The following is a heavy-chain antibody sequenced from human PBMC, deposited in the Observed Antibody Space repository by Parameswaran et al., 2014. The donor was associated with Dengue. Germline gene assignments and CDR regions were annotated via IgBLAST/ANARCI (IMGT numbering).Heavy chain of an antibody. Sequence: GSLRLSCTVSGGSISSSSYYWGWIRQPQEGLEWIGSIYYSGSTYYNPSLKSRVTISVDTSKNQFSLKLSSVTAADTAVYYCARHVTAMVEDAFDIWGQGTMVTVSS. V-gene: IGHV4-39*01. CDR3: ARHVTAMVEDAFDI. CDR1: GGSISSSSYY. CDR2: IYYSGST. D-gene: IGHD5-18*01. J-gene: IGHJ3*02.